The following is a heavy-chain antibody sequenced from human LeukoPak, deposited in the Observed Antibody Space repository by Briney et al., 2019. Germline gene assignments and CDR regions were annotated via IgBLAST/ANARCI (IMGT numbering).Heavy chain of an antibody. CDR1: GYTFSDYG. J-gene: IGHJ5*02. CDR3: ARGIEGYDVLTGYYP. Sequence: GASVKVSCKASGYTFSDYGITWVRQAPGQGLEWMGWTNVHNGNINYAQKFQGRISMTTDTSTTTAFMELRSLRSDDTAVYYCARGIEGYDVLTGYYPWGQGTPVTVSS. V-gene: IGHV1-18*01. D-gene: IGHD3-9*01. CDR2: TNVHNGNI.